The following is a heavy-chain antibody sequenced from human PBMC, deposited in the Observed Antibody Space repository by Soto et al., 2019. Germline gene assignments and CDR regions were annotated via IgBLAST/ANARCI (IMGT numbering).Heavy chain of an antibody. J-gene: IGHJ6*02. V-gene: IGHV1-8*02. CDR1: GYIFTDYY. Sequence: ASVKVSCKASGYIFTDYYMHWVRQAPGQGLEWMGWMNPNSGNTGYAQNFQGRVTMTRNISINTAHMELSSLRSEDTAVYYCARERKFDFWRKGLDVWGQGTTVTVSS. CDR2: MNPNSGNT. D-gene: IGHD3-3*01. CDR3: ARERKFDFWRKGLDV.